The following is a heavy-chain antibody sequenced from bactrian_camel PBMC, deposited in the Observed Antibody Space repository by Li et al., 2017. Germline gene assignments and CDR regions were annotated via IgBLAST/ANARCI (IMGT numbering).Heavy chain of an antibody. V-gene: IGHV3S40*01. CDR3: AARRPGSRSALDERAYNI. CDR2: IATGSGRA. CDR1: GVTHSDYA. Sequence: VQLVESGGGSVQSGGSLRLSCLVSGVTHSDYAMAWFRQGPGKEREGVAGIATGSGRAWYDSSVAGRFTISRDNAKKTVDLQMNSLKPEDTAMYYCAARRPGSRSALDERAYNIWGQGTQVTVS. J-gene: IGHJ4*01. D-gene: IGHD1*01.